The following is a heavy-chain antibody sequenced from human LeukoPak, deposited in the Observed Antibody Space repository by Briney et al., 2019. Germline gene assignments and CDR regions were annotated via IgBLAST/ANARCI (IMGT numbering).Heavy chain of an antibody. J-gene: IGHJ2*01. CDR3: ARSYYYGSGSYYNPYWYFDL. Sequence: SETLSLTCTVSGGSISSYYWSWIRQPPGKGLEWIGYIYHSGSTNYNPSLKSRVTISVDTSKNQFSLKLSSVTAADTAVYYCARSYYYGSGSYYNPYWYFDLWGRGTLVTVSS. D-gene: IGHD3-10*01. CDR1: GGSISSYY. V-gene: IGHV4-59*01. CDR2: IYHSGST.